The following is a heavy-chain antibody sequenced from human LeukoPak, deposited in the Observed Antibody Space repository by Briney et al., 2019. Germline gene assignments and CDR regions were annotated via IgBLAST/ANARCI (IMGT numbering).Heavy chain of an antibody. CDR1: ADIFSSYA. J-gene: IGHJ4*02. CDR3: ARERRCSAGSCHAADLDS. CDR2: IIPLTGVV. D-gene: IGHD2-15*01. V-gene: IGHV1-69*04. Sequence: SVKVSCKTSADIFSSYAINWVRQAPGQGLEWMGRIIPLTGVVNYGQKLQTRVTISADKSTSTAYMEVSSLRFEDTAVYFCARERRCSAGSCHAADLDSWGQGTLVTVSS.